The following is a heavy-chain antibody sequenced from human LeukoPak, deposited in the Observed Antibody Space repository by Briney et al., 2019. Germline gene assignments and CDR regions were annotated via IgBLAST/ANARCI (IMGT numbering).Heavy chain of an antibody. CDR1: GGSISSGGYY. CDR2: IYYSGST. CDR3: ARGVLMVYAIGGEFDY. Sequence: SQTLSLTCTVSGGSISSGGYYWSWIRQHPGKGLEWIGYIYYSGSTYYNPSLKSRVTISADTSKNQFSLKLSSVTAADTAVYYCARGVLMVYAIGGEFDYWGQGTLVTVSS. D-gene: IGHD2-8*01. J-gene: IGHJ4*02. V-gene: IGHV4-31*03.